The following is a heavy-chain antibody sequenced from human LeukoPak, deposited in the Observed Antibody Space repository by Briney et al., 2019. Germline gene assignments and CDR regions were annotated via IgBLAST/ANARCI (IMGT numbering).Heavy chain of an antibody. CDR3: ARHAGGISATGTRPFDY. V-gene: IGHV4-39*01. CDR1: GASFSSSTYY. J-gene: IGHJ4*02. D-gene: IGHD6-13*01. Sequence: SETLPLTCTVSGASFSSSTYYWGWIRQPPGKGLEWIGSIYYSGSTYYNPSLKSRVTMSVDTSKNQFSLKLSSVTAADTAVYYCARHAGGISATGTRPFDYWGQGTLVTVSS. CDR2: IYYSGST.